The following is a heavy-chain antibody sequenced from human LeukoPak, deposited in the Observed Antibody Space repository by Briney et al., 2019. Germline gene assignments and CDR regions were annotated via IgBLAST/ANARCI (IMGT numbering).Heavy chain of an antibody. CDR1: AYTFTIYG. V-gene: IGHV1-18*01. CDR3: ARGGARTHDAFDI. CDR2: ISAYNGNT. J-gene: IGHJ3*02. Sequence: AASVTVSFTSSAYTFTIYGISWVRQAPGQGMGGMGWISAYNGNTNYSQKLQGRVTITTDTSTSTAYMELRSLRSDDTAVYYCARGGARTHDAFDIWGQGTMVTVSS. D-gene: IGHD1-26*01.